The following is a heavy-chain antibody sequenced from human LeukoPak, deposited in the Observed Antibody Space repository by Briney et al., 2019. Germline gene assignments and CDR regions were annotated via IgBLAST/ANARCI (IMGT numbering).Heavy chain of an antibody. Sequence: GGSLRLSCAASGFSFSSYWMHWVRQAPGEGLVWVSRINSDGSTTSYADSVKGRFTISRDNAKNTLYLQMNSLRAEDTAVFYCAKDGGTTHSSWFDPWGQGTLVTVSS. J-gene: IGHJ5*02. CDR3: AKDGGTTHSSWFDP. CDR1: GFSFSSYW. CDR2: INSDGSTT. D-gene: IGHD2-15*01. V-gene: IGHV3-74*01.